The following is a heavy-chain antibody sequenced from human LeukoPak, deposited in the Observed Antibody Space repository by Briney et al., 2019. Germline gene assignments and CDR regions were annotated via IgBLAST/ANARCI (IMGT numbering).Heavy chain of an antibody. D-gene: IGHD6-13*01. CDR2: ISGSSSTI. V-gene: IGHV3-48*04. J-gene: IGHJ1*01. CDR3: ARDKQQLVPGYFQH. CDR1: GFTFSSYS. Sequence: GGSLRLSCAASGFTFSSYSMNWVRQAPGKGLEWASYISGSSSTIYYADSVKGRFTISRDNAKNSLYLQMNSLRAEDTAVYYCARDKQQLVPGYFQHWGQGTLVTVSS.